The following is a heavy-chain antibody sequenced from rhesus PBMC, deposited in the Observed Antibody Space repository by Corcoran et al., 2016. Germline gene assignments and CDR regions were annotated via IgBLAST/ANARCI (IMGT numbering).Heavy chain of an antibody. J-gene: IGHJ4*01. D-gene: IGHD4-29*01. CDR3: ARFDGSSYCDY. V-gene: IGHV4-147*01. CDR1: GGSIRSNY. CDR2: IYGGSWST. Sequence: QVQLQESGPGLVKPSETLSLTCAVSGGSIRSNYWSWIRQSPGKGLEGIGYIYGGSWSTSYNPSLKSRVTISTDTSKNQFALKLSSVTAANTAVYYCARFDGSSYCDYWGQGVLVTVSS.